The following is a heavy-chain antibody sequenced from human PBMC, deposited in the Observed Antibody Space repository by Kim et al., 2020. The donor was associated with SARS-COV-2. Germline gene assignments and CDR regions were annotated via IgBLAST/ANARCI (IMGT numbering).Heavy chain of an antibody. Sequence: GGSLRLSCAASGFTFSSIWMHWVRQTPGKGLVWVSAINSGGSKTNYADSVRGRFTISRDNAKNTLYLVMNSLSAEDTAMYYCTTAFSENYVNWGQGIPVTVSS. CDR3: TTAFSENYVN. J-gene: IGHJ4*02. CDR1: GFTFSSIW. CDR2: INSGGSKT. D-gene: IGHD1-7*01. V-gene: IGHV3-74*01.